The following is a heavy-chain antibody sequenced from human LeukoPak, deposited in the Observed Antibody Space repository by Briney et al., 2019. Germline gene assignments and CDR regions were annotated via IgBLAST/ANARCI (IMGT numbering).Heavy chain of an antibody. CDR1: GGSIRSSYYY. D-gene: IGHD2-2*02. J-gene: IGHJ4*02. CDR3: ARRPYCSSTSCYNRYFDY. CDR2: IYYSGST. Sequence: SETLSLTCTVSGGSIRSSYYYWGWIRQPPGKGLEWIGSIYYSGSTYYNPSLKSRVTISVDTSKNQFSLKLSSVTAADTAVYYCARRPYCSSTSCYNRYFDYWGQGTLVTVSS. V-gene: IGHV4-39*01.